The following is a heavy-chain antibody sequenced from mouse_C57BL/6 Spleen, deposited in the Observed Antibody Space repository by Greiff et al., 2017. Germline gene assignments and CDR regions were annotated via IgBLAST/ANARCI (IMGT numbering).Heavy chain of an antibody. V-gene: IGHV5-16*01. CDR2: INYDGSST. CDR3: ARGEALYYGSSPWFAY. CDR1: GFTFSDYY. D-gene: IGHD1-1*01. Sequence: EVKLVESEGGLVQPGSSMKLSCTASGFTFSDYYMAWVRQVPEKGLEWVANINYDGSSTYYLDSLKSRFIISRDNAKNILYLQMSSLKSEDTATYYCARGEALYYGSSPWFAYWGQGTLVTVSA. J-gene: IGHJ3*01.